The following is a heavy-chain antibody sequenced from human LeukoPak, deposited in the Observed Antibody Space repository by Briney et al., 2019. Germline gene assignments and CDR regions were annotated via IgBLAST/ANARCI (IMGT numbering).Heavy chain of an antibody. J-gene: IGHJ6*02. CDR3: ARDRLLWFGELFYHGMDV. CDR2: ISSSSSYI. CDR1: GFTFSSYS. V-gene: IGHV3-21*01. Sequence: GGSLRFSCAASGFTFSSYSMNWVRQAPGKGLEWVSSISSSSSYIYYADSVKGRFTISRDNAKNSLYLQMNSLRAEDTAVYYCARDRLLWFGELFYHGMDVWGQGTTVTVSS. D-gene: IGHD3-10*01.